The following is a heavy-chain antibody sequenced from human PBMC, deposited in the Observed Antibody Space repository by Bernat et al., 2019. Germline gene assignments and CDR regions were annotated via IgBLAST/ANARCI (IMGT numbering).Heavy chain of an antibody. D-gene: IGHD6-19*01. Sequence: EEQLLESGGGLVQPGGSLRLSCAASGFTFGNYAMTWVRQAPGKGLEWVSGIGGRGGSTYYTDSVKGRFTISRDNAKNSLYLQMNSLRAEDTAVYYCARCDYSSAWYDYWGQGTLVTVSS. V-gene: IGHV3-23*01. J-gene: IGHJ4*02. CDR1: GFTFGNYA. CDR3: ARCDYSSAWYDY. CDR2: IGGRGGST.